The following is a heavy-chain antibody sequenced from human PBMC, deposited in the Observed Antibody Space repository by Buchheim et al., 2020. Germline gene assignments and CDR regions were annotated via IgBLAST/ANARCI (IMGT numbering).Heavy chain of an antibody. V-gene: IGHV3-30*04. Sequence: QVQLVESGGGVVQPGKSLRLSCAASGFTFSNYALHWVRQAPGKGLEWVAFISYDGRNKYIADSVKGRFTISRDISKNTLFLHMNSLNPEDTAVYYCARDSVAGSFDYWGQGTL. CDR2: ISYDGRNK. CDR1: GFTFSNYA. CDR3: ARDSVAGSFDY. J-gene: IGHJ4*02. D-gene: IGHD6-19*01.